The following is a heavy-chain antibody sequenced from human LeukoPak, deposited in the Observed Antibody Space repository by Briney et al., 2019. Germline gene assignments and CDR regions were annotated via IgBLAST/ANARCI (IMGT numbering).Heavy chain of an antibody. CDR1: GFSFNTYA. V-gene: IGHV3-23*01. CDR3: ARDLVWNDFEGEEGGQDY. CDR2: ISNTGGST. Sequence: GGSLRLSCAASGFSFNTYAMSWVRQAPGKGLEWVSAISNTGGSTYYADSVKGRFTISRDNAKNSLYLQMNSLRAEDTAVYYCARDLVWNDFEGEEGGQDYWGQGTLVTVSS. J-gene: IGHJ4*02. D-gene: IGHD1-1*01.